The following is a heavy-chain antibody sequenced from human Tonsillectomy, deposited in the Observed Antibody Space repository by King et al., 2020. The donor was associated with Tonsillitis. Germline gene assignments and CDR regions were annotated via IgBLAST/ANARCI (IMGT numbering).Heavy chain of an antibody. J-gene: IGHJ1*01. CDR1: GFTFSSYA. D-gene: IGHD2-2*01. Sequence: QLVESGGGLAQPGGSLRLSCAASGFTFSSYAMIWVRQAPGKGLEWVSAISGSGTDTYYADSVKGRFTISRDNSKNTLYLQMNSLRAEDTAVYYCARGPHCSSISCHAGEYFHHWGQGTRVTVSS. CDR3: ARGPHCSSISCHAGEYFHH. V-gene: IGHV3-23*04. CDR2: ISGSGTDT.